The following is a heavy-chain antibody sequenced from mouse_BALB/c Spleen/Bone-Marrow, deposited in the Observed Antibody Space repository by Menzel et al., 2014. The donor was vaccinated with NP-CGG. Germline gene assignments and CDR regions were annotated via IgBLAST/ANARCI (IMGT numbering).Heavy chain of an antibody. CDR2: IDPANGNT. CDR3: AVYDGYAMDY. Sequence: EVQLQQSGAELEKPWASVKLSCTASGFNIKDAYMYWVKQRPEQGLEWIGKIDPANGNTKYDPKFQGKATITADTSSNTAYLQLSSLTSEDTAVYYCAVYDGYAMDYWGQGTSVTVSS. V-gene: IGHV14-3*02. D-gene: IGHD2-3*01. CDR1: GFNIKDAY. J-gene: IGHJ4*01.